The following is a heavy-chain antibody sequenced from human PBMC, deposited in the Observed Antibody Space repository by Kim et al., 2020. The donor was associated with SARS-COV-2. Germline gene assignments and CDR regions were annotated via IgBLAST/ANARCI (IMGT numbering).Heavy chain of an antibody. D-gene: IGHD5-12*01. Sequence: SETLSLTCTVSGGSISSRSYYWAWVRQSPGRDLEWIGSIYYSRDTYYNPSLKSRIAMSVDTSENQFSLRVNSVTAADTATYYCARQPLVADDFDYWGQGTLVTVSS. V-gene: IGHV4-39*01. CDR3: ARQPLVADDFDY. CDR2: IYYSRDT. J-gene: IGHJ4*02. CDR1: GGSISSRSYY.